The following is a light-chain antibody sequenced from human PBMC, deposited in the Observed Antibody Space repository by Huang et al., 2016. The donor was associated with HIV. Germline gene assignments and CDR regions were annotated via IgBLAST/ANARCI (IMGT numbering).Light chain of an antibody. CDR2: AAS. CDR1: QSISTY. J-gene: IGKJ4*01. CDR3: QQSYTPFLT. Sequence: DIQMTQSPSSLSASVGDRVTITCRASQSISTYLNGYQQRPGKVPKILIYAASTLQSGVPSRCSGSGSGTDFTLTISSLQPEDFATYYCQQSYTPFLTFGGGTKV. V-gene: IGKV1-39*01.